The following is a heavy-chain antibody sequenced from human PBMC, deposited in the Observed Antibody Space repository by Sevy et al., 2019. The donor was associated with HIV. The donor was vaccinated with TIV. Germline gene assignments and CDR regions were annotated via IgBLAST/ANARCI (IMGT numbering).Heavy chain of an antibody. J-gene: IGHJ4*02. CDR2: INSDGSST. Sequence: GGSLRLSCAACGFTFSSYWMHWVRQAPGKGLVWVSRINSDGSSTSYADSVKGRFTISRDNAKNTLYLQMNSLRAEDTAVYYCAREFNYYGSRDYFDYWGQGTLVTVSS. CDR3: AREFNYYGSRDYFDY. D-gene: IGHD3-10*01. V-gene: IGHV3-74*01. CDR1: GFTFSSYW.